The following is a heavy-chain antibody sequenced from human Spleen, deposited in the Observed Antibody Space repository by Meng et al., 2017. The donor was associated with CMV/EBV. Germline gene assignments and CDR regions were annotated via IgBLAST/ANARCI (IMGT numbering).Heavy chain of an antibody. V-gene: IGHV1-2*02. CDR1: GYTFTGYY. D-gene: IGHD6-19*01. CDR2: INPNSGGT. CDR3: ARERRYSSGWAFDH. Sequence: ASVKVSCKASGYTFTGYYMHWVRQAPGQGLEWMGWINPNSGGTNYAQKFQGRVTMTRDTSISTAYMELSRLRSDDTAVYYCARERRYSSGWAFDHWGQGTLVTVSS. J-gene: IGHJ4*02.